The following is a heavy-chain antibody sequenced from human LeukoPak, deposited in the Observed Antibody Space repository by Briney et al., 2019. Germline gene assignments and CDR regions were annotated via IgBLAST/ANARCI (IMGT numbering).Heavy chain of an antibody. V-gene: IGHV4-34*01. D-gene: IGHD5-12*01. CDR3: ARGIVDSGIKK. CDR2: INHSGST. Sequence: PSETLSLTCAVYGGSFSGYYWSWIRQPPGKGLEWIGEINHSGSTNYNPSLKSRVTISIDTSKNQFSLKLSSVTAADTAVYYCARGIVDSGIKKWGQGTLVTVSS. J-gene: IGHJ4*02. CDR1: GGSFSGYY.